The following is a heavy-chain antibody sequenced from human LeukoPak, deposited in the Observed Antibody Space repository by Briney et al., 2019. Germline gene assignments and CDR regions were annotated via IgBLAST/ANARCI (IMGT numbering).Heavy chain of an antibody. D-gene: IGHD3-10*01. CDR3: ARGWFAYIFDY. CDR1: GFTFSSYS. CDR2: ISSSGSTI. V-gene: IGHV3-48*04. J-gene: IGHJ4*02. Sequence: GGSLRLSCAASGFTFSSYSMNWVRQAPGKGLEWVSYISSSGSTIYYADSVKGRFTISRDNAKNSLYLQMNSLRAEDTAVYYCARGWFAYIFDYWGQGTLVTVSS.